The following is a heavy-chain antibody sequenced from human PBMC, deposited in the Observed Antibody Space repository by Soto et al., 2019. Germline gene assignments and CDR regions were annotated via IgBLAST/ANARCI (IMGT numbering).Heavy chain of an antibody. D-gene: IGHD6-13*01. V-gene: IGHV4-39*01. J-gene: IGHJ5*02. CDR3: ARHRIAAAVAYNWFDP. CDR1: GGSLSSSSYY. CDR2: IYYSEST. Sequence: QLQLQESGPGLVKPSGTLCLTCTVSGGSLSSSSYYWGLIRKPPGTGLEGIGSIYYSESTYYNPSLKSRVTKADDTPSKQFALKLSSVAAAYTAVCYCARHRIAAAVAYNWFDPRVQGTMVTVSA.